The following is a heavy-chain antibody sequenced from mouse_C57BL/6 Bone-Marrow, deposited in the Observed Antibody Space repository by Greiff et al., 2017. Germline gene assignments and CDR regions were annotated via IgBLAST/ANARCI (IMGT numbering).Heavy chain of an antibody. D-gene: IGHD1-1*01. CDR2: INPYNGGT. CDR3: ARDGSSSFDY. CDR1: GYTFTDYY. J-gene: IGHJ2*01. Sequence: EVQLQQSGPVLVKPGASVKMSCKASGYTFTDYYMNWVKQSHGKSLEWIGVINPYNGGTSYNQKFKGKATLTVDKSSSTAYMELNSLTSEDSAVYYCARDGSSSFDYWGQGTTLTGSS. V-gene: IGHV1-19*01.